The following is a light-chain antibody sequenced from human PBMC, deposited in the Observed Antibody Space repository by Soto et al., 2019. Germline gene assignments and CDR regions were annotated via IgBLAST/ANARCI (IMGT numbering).Light chain of an antibody. CDR3: QQYNNWHRIT. V-gene: IGKV3-15*01. CDR1: QSVNNN. CDR2: DTF. Sequence: EILMTQSPATLSVSPGERATHSCRASQSVNNNLAWYQLKPGQAPRLLMYDTFTRATGIPARFSGSGSGTEFTLTISSLQSEDFAVYYCQQYNNWHRITLGQGTRLDIK. J-gene: IGKJ5*01.